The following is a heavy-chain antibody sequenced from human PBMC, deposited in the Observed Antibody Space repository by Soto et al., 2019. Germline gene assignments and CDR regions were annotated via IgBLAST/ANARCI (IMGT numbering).Heavy chain of an antibody. CDR2: ISYDGSNK. CDR1: GFTFSSYA. CDR3: ARDYGDYFADGMDV. D-gene: IGHD4-17*01. J-gene: IGHJ6*01. V-gene: IGHV3-30-3*01. Sequence: QVQLVESGGGVVQPGRSLRLSCAASGFTFSSYAMHWVRQAPGKGLEWVAVISYDGSNKYYADSVKGRFTISRDNSKNTLYLQMNSLRAEDTAVYYCARDYGDYFADGMDVW.